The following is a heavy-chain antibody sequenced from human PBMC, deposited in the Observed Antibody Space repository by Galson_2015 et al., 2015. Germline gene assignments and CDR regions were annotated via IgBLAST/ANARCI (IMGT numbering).Heavy chain of an antibody. J-gene: IGHJ4*02. CDR3: TRGSPKGQDF. CDR2: IYSGGST. CDR1: GFIFNNYG. D-gene: IGHD6-6*01. Sequence: SLRLSCAASGFIFNNYGIHWVRQDPGKGLEWVSVIYSGGSTYYADSVKGRFTISRDNSKNTLYLQMNSLRAEDTAVYYCTRGSPKGQDFWGQGTLVTVSS. V-gene: IGHV3-NL1*01.